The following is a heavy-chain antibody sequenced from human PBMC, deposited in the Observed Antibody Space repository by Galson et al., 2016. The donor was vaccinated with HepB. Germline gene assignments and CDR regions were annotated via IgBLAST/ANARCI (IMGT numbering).Heavy chain of an antibody. J-gene: IGHJ5*02. CDR2: IYYSGST. Sequence: TLSLTCTVSGGSISSGTYYWSWIRQHPGRGLEWIGYIYYSGSTYYNPSLNSRVTISIDTSKNHFSLQLNSVTAADTAVYYCARTTGDCGGDCSWFDPWGQGTLVTVSS. CDR1: GGSISSGTYY. V-gene: IGHV4-31*03. D-gene: IGHD2-21*02. CDR3: ARTTGDCGGDCSWFDP.